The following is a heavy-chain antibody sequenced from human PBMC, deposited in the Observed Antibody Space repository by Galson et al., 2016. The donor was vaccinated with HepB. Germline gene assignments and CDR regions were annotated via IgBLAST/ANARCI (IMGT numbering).Heavy chain of an antibody. CDR3: VGDLGIIPTGEHNWFDP. CDR1: GGTFSIHG. V-gene: IGHV1-69*04. D-gene: IGHD3-3*01. J-gene: IGHJ5*02. Sequence: SVKVSCKASGGTFSIHGINWVRQAPGQGLEWMGRIIPLLGKTNYAQKFQGRVTITADRSTSTVFMEVSRLRSEDTAVYYCVGDLGIIPTGEHNWFDPWGQGARVSVSS. CDR2: IIPLLGKT.